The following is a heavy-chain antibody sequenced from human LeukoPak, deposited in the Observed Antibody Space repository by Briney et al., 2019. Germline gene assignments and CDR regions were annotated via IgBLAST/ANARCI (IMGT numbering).Heavy chain of an antibody. J-gene: IGHJ4*02. CDR1: GGSTSSSDYY. D-gene: IGHD3-22*01. CDR3: ARQPYYYDTSGQFDY. Sequence: PSETLSLTCTVSGGSTSSSDYYWGWIRQPPGKGLEWIGTIWYSGSTYYNSSLKSRVTISVDTSKNQFSLKLNSGTAADTAVYYCARQPYYYDTSGQFDYWGQGTLVTVSS. V-gene: IGHV4-39*01. CDR2: IWYSGST.